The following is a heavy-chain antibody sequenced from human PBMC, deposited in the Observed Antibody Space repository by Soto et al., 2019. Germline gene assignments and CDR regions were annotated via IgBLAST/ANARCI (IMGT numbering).Heavy chain of an antibody. CDR1: GGTFSSYA. D-gene: IGHD2-2*01. CDR3: ARDQRGIVVVPAANDAFDI. J-gene: IGHJ3*02. V-gene: IGHV1-69*01. Sequence: QVQLVQSGAEVKKPGSSVKVSCKASGGTFSSYAISWVRQAPGQGLEWIGGIIPIFGTANYAQKFQGRVTITADEDTSTAYMEQSSLKSEDTAVYYCARDQRGIVVVPAANDAFDIWGQGTMVTVSS. CDR2: IIPIFGTA.